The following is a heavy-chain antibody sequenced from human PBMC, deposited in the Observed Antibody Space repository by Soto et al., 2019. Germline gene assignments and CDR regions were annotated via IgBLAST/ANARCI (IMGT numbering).Heavy chain of an antibody. CDR1: GFIVRSVY. D-gene: IGHD5-18*01. CDR2: IYSGGNT. V-gene: IGHV3-53*01. J-gene: IGHJ6*04. CDR3: ARGDTYYSGWDA. Sequence: GGSLRLSCAASGFIVRSVYMSWVRQAPGKGLDWVSVIYSGGNTFYADSVKGRFTISRDDSKNSLYLQMNSLGAEDTAVYYCARGDTYYSGWDAWGKGTTV.